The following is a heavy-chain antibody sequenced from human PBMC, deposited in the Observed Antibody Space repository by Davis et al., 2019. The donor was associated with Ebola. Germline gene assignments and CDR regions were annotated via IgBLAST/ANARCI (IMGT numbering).Heavy chain of an antibody. CDR3: ARAGGSSWYYYYYYGMDV. CDR2: IYYSGST. D-gene: IGHD6-13*01. Sequence: PSETLSLTRTVSGGSISSGGYYWSWIRQHPGKGLEWIGYIYYSGSTYYNPSLKSRVTISVDTSKNQFSLKLSSVTAADTAVYYCARAGGSSWYYYYYYGMDVWGQGTTVTVSS. V-gene: IGHV4-31*03. J-gene: IGHJ6*02. CDR1: GGSISSGGYY.